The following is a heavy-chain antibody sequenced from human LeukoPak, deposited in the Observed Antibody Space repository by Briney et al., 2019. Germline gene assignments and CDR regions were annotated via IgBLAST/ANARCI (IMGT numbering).Heavy chain of an antibody. J-gene: IGHJ4*02. D-gene: IGHD1-26*01. V-gene: IGHV3-7*01. Sequence: GGSLRLSCAASGFTFSSYSMNWVRQAPGKGLEWVANIKQDGSEKYYVDSVKGRFTISRDNAKNSLYLQMNSLRAEDTAVYYCARDTGVGATTGADYWGQGTLVTVSS. CDR1: GFTFSSYS. CDR2: IKQDGSEK. CDR3: ARDTGVGATTGADY.